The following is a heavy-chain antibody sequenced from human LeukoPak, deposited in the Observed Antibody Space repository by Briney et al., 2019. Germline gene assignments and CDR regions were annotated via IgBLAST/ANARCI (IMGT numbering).Heavy chain of an antibody. V-gene: IGHV4-39*02. CDR1: GDSISRSTYY. CDR2: VYYGRSP. J-gene: IGHJ4*02. Sequence: SETLSLTCTVSGDSISRSTYYWAWIRQPPGKGLEWIGSVYYGRSPYFNPSLESRATISVDTSENHFSLKMSSVTAADTAVYYCARSSGTGTFSYWGQGTLVTVSS. D-gene: IGHD6-25*01. CDR3: ARSSGTGTFSY.